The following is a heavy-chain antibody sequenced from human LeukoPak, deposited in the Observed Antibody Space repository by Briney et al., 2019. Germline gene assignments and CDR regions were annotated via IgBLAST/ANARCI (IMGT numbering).Heavy chain of an antibody. D-gene: IGHD5-18*01. V-gene: IGHV3-30*04. J-gene: IGHJ4*02. CDR1: GFIFSSSV. CDR3: AKGSGRGYSYGLEY. CDR2: ISHDGGNK. Sequence: GRSLRLSCAASGFIFSSSVMHWVRQAPGKGLEWVAVISHDGGNKYYADSVKGRFTISRDNSKNTLYLQMNSLRAEDTAVYYCAKGSGRGYSYGLEYWGQGTLVTVSS.